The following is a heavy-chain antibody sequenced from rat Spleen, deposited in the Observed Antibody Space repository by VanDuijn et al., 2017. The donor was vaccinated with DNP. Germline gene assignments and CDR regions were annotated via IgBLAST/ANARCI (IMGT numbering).Heavy chain of an antibody. J-gene: IGHJ2*01. CDR3: TRGPNYGAYSDLFDY. V-gene: IGHV5-31*01. D-gene: IGHD1-11*01. CDR2: ITNTGGSS. Sequence: EVQLVESGGGLVQPGKSLKLSCLASTFTFNNYWMTWIRQAPGKGLEWVASITNTGGSSYYRDSVKGRFTVSRDTAQSTLYLQMSRLGYEDTAIYYGTRGPNYGAYSDLFDYWGQGVMVTVSS. CDR1: TFTFNNYW.